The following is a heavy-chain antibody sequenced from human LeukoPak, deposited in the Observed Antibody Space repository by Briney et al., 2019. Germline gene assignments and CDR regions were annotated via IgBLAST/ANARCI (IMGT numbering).Heavy chain of an antibody. CDR2: IYYSGST. CDR1: GGSISSYY. CDR3: ARDQVDYYYGMDV. J-gene: IGHJ6*02. V-gene: IGHV4-59*01. Sequence: SETLSLTCTVSGGSISSYYWSWIRQPPGKGLEWIGYIYYSGSTNYNPSLKSRVATSVDTPKNQFSLKLSSVTAADTAVYYCARDQVDYYYGMDVWGQGTTVTVSS.